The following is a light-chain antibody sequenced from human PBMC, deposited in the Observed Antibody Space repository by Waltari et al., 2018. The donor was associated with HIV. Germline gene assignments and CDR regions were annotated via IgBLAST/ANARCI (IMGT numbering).Light chain of an antibody. Sequence: HSVLPQPPSASRTPEQRVTITCSGSSAHIGSNYLYWYQHLPGTTPKLLIYRKNQRPSGVPDRFCGSKSGTSTSLAISGLRSEDEADYYCAAWDDSLSAPVFGGGTKLTVL. CDR1: SAHIGSNY. J-gene: IGLJ3*02. V-gene: IGLV1-47*01. CDR3: AAWDDSLSAPV. CDR2: RKN.